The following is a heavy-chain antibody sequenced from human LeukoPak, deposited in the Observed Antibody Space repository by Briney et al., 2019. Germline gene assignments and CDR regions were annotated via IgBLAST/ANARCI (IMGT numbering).Heavy chain of an antibody. J-gene: IGHJ6*02. D-gene: IGHD4-17*01. CDR3: ARHVSGDYGWLGV. CDR2: VYYSGST. V-gene: IGHV4-59*08. Sequence: SETLSLTYTVSGASISSHYWSWIRQPPGKGLEWIGCVYYSGSTNYNPSLKSRVTISVDTSKNQFSLKLRSVTAADTAVYYCARHVSGDYGWLGVWGQGTTVTVSS. CDR1: GASISSHY.